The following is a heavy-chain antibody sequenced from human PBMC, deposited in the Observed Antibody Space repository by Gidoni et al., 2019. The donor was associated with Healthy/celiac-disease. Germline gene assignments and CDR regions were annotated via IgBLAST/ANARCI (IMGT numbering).Heavy chain of an antibody. Sequence: QVQLVQSGAEVKKPGSSVKVSCKASGGTFSSYAISWVRQAPGQGLEWMGGIIHSFGTANYAQKFQGRVTITADESTSTAYMELSSLRSEDTAVYYCARVSPKVVPAAAFDYWGQGTLVTVSS. CDR3: ARVSPKVVPAAAFDY. CDR2: IIHSFGTA. J-gene: IGHJ4*02. CDR1: GGTFSSYA. D-gene: IGHD2-2*01. V-gene: IGHV1-69*01.